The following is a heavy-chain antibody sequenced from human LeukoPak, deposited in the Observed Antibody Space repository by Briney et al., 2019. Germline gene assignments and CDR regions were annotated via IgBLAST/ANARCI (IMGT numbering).Heavy chain of an antibody. CDR3: ARGPAQVCLREGSSTNCYGSKSFYYYMDV. V-gene: IGHV1-46*01. J-gene: IGHJ6*03. Sequence: ASVKVSCKASGYTFTSYYMHWVRQAPGQGLEWMGIINPSGGSTSYAQKFQGRVTMTRDMSTSTAYMDLSRLRSDDMAVYYCARGPAQVCLREGSSTNCYGSKSFYYYMDVWGKGTTVTVSS. CDR2: INPSGGST. CDR1: GYTFTSYY. D-gene: IGHD2-2*01.